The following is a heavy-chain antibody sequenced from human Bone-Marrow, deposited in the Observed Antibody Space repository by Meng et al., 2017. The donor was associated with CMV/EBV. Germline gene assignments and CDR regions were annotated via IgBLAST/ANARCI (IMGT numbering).Heavy chain of an antibody. CDR2: IKWNGSGT. Sequence: LRLEDYGMSWDRQVPGKGLEWVSGIKWNGSGTGYADSVEGRFTISRDNAKNSLYLQMNNLRAEDTAFYYCARDTYYYGSGSYSGFGPWGHGTLVTVSS. J-gene: IGHJ5*02. CDR1: LRLEDYG. CDR3: ARDTYYYGSGSYSGFGP. V-gene: IGHV3-20*03. D-gene: IGHD3-10*01.